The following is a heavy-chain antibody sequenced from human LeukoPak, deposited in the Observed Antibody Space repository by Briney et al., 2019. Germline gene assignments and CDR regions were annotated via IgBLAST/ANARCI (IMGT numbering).Heavy chain of an antibody. V-gene: IGHV3-7*04. D-gene: IGHD4-17*01. CDR3: ARANYGDYAAGYFDY. CDR2: IKQDGSEK. J-gene: IGHJ4*02. CDR1: GFTFSSYW. Sequence: GGSLRLSCAASGFTFSSYWMSWVRQAPGKGLEWVANIKQDGSEKYYVDSVKGRFTISRDNAKNSLYLQMNSLSAEDTAVYYCARANYGDYAAGYFDYWGQGTLVTVSS.